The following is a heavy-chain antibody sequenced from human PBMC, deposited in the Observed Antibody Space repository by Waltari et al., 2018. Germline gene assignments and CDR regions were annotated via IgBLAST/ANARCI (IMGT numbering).Heavy chain of an antibody. D-gene: IGHD3-22*01. CDR1: GYTFTSYA. V-gene: IGHV7-4-1*02. J-gene: IGHJ3*02. CDR2: INTNTGNP. Sequence: KASGYTFTSYAMNWVRQAPGQGLEWMGWINTNTGNPTYAQGFTGRFVFSLDTSVSTAYLQISSLKAEDTAVYYCARDYDSSGYSTDAFDIWGQGTMVTVSS. CDR3: ARDYDSSGYSTDAFDI.